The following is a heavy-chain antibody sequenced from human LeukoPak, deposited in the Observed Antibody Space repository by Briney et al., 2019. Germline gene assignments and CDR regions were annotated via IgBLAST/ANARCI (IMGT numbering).Heavy chain of an antibody. J-gene: IGHJ4*02. CDR2: ISDSGGST. Sequence: GGSLRLSCAASGFTFSSYAMSWVRQAPGKGLEWVSVISDSGGSTYYADSVKGRFTISRDNSKNTLYLQMNSLRAEDTAIYYCAKPRSGWYLYVYWGQGTLVTVSS. CDR3: AKPRSGWYLYVY. CDR1: GFTFSSYA. D-gene: IGHD6-19*01. V-gene: IGHV3-23*01.